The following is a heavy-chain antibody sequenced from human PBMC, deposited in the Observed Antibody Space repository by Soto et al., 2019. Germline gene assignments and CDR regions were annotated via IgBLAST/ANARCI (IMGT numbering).Heavy chain of an antibody. Sequence: VHLLQSGGEVKKPGASVKVSCKTSGYIFTNYAISWVRQAPGQGLEWMGWISAYNGDTKYAQRFQGRPTVTTDPSTTTAYMELGSLRSDDTAVYYCARDGRAFSIFGETMDVWGQGTTVTVSS. V-gene: IGHV1-18*01. D-gene: IGHD3-3*01. J-gene: IGHJ6*02. CDR3: ARDGRAFSIFGETMDV. CDR1: GYIFTNYA. CDR2: ISAYNGDT.